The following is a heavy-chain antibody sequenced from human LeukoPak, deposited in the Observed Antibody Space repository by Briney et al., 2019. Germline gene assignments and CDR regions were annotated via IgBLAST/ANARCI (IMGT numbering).Heavy chain of an antibody. D-gene: IGHD3-10*01. CDR3: AKGYYGSGSYGWFDY. J-gene: IGHJ4*02. CDR2: ISGSGDRT. V-gene: IGHV3-23*01. CDR1: GFTFSSSA. Sequence: GGSLRLSCAASGFTFSSSAMSWVRQAPGKGLEWVSSISGSGDRTYYADSVKGRFTISRDNSKNTLFLHMNSLRAEDTAVYSCAKGYYGSGSYGWFDYWGQGTLVTVSS.